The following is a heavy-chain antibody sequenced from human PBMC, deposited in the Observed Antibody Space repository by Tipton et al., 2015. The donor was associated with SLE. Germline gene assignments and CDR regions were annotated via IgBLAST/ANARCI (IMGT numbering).Heavy chain of an antibody. J-gene: IGHJ6*02. CDR1: GFTFRSYA. CDR2: ISGSGGST. V-gene: IGHV3-23*01. Sequence: SLRLSCAVSGFTFRSYAMSWVRQAPGKGLEWVSAISGSGGSTYYADSVKGRFTISRDNSKNMLYLQMNSLRAEDTAVYYCTKPWEAGIYYYYGMDVWGQGTTVTVSS. CDR3: TKPWEAGIYYYYGMDV. D-gene: IGHD1-26*01.